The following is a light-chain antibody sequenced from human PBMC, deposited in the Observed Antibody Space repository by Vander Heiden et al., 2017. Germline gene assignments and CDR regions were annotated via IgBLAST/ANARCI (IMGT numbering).Light chain of an antibody. CDR3: QQAYSFPHT. Sequence: DIQMTQSPSSVSASVGDTVTIARRASQTVSSRVAWYQLRPGEALKFLIYGTSILERGVPSRFSGSGSGTHFSLTINNLQPEDFAIYYCQQAYSFPHTFGGGTKVEIK. J-gene: IGKJ4*01. V-gene: IGKV1D-12*01. CDR2: GTS. CDR1: QTVSSR.